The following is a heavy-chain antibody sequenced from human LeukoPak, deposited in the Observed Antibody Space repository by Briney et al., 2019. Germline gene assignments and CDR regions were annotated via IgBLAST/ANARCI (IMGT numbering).Heavy chain of an antibody. CDR2: IRFDGDDE. V-gene: IGHV3-30*02. CDR1: GFTFSSYG. J-gene: IGHJ6*02. D-gene: IGHD2-15*01. Sequence: GGSLRLSCAASGFTFSSYGMHWVRQAPGKVLEWVAYIRFDGDDEHYLDSVKGRFSISRDNPRNTLYLQMNGLGPEDTAVYYCTGGGGYCSGGRCYGHYSMDVWGQGTTVTVSS. CDR3: TGGGGYCSGGRCYGHYSMDV.